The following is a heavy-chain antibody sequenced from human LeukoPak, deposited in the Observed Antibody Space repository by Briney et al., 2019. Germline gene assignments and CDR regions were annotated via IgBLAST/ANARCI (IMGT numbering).Heavy chain of an antibody. J-gene: IGHJ4*02. CDR1: GGSISSSSYY. CDR3: ASLYSIDY. V-gene: IGHV4-39*01. D-gene: IGHD2-8*01. Sequence: SETLSLTCTVSGGSISSSSYYWGWIRQPPGKGLEWIGSIYYSGSTYYNPSLKSRVTISVDTSKNQFSLKLSSVTAADTAVYYCASLYSIDYWGQGTLVTVSS. CDR2: IYYSGST.